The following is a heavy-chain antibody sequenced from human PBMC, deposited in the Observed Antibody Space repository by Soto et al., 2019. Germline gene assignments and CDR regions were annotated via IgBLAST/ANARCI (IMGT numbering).Heavy chain of an antibody. CDR3: ARVEGSASSAGD. V-gene: IGHV1-2*02. Sequence: VQLVQSGAALKQPGASVKVACKDSGYTLTDYYIHGVRQAHGHCLEWMGFINPSSGATKYVQKLQGKVTMTRDTSINTAYVDLSRLRSDDTAFYYCARVEGSASSAGDWGQGTLVTVYS. D-gene: IGHD6-6*01. CDR2: INPSSGAT. J-gene: IGHJ4*02. CDR1: GYTLTDYY.